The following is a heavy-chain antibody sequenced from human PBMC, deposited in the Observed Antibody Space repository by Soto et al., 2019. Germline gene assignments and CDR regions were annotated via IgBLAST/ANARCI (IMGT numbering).Heavy chain of an antibody. CDR2: IYYSGST. V-gene: IGHV4-31*03. Sequence: PSETLSLTCTVSGGSISSGGYYWSWIRQHPGKGLEWIGYIYYSGSTYYNPSLKSRVTISVDTSKNQFSLKLSSVTAADTAVYYCARAPPLYIVGDGMDVWGQGTTVPVSS. CDR3: ARAPPLYIVGDGMDV. CDR1: GGSISSGGYY. D-gene: IGHD2-15*01. J-gene: IGHJ6*02.